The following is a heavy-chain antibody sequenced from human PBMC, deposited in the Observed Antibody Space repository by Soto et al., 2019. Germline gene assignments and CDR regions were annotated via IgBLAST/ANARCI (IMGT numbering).Heavy chain of an antibody. D-gene: IGHD1-1*01. V-gene: IGHV3-72*01. Sequence: EVQLVESGGGLVQPGGSLRLSCAASGFSFSDHYMDWVRQAPGKGLEWVGRSRNKDNSYSTEYAASVKDRFTISRDDSKTSLYLQMNSLKTEDTAVYYCARVATRGWYFDLWGRGTLVTVSS. CDR3: ARVATRGWYFDL. CDR1: GFSFSDHY. CDR2: SRNKDNSYST. J-gene: IGHJ2*01.